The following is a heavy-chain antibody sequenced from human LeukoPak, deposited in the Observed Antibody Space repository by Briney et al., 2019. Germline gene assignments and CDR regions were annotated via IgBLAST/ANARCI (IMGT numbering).Heavy chain of an antibody. CDR2: INHSGST. CDR3: ARPRYGSGSLDS. V-gene: IGHV4-34*01. D-gene: IGHD3-10*01. J-gene: IGHJ4*02. Sequence: SETLSLTCAVYGESFSGHYWTWIRQPPGRGLEWIGEINHSGSTTSNPSLNNRVTISVDTSKNQFSLKLTSVAAADTAVYYCARPRYGSGSLDSWGQGTLVTVSS. CDR1: GESFSGHY.